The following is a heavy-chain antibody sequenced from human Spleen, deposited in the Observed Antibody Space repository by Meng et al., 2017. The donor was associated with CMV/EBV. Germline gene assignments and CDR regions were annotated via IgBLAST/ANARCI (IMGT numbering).Heavy chain of an antibody. CDR1: GFTFRSYW. CDR3: ARDPRTTIFGVVIDYWFDS. J-gene: IGHJ5*01. V-gene: IGHV3-74*01. CDR2: INSDGSST. Sequence: GESLKISCAASGFTFRSYWMHWVRQAPGKGLVWVSRINSDGSSTNYADSVKGRFTISRDNAKNTLYLQMNSLRAEDTAVYYCARDPRTTIFGVVIDYWFDSWGQGTLVTVSS. D-gene: IGHD3-3*01.